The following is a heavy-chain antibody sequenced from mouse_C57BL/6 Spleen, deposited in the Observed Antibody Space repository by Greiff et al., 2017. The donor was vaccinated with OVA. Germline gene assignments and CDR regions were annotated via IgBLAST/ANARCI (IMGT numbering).Heavy chain of an antibody. CDR1: GYTFTSYW. Sequence: QVQLQQPGAELVRPGSSVKLSCKASGYTFTSYWMHWVKQRPIQGLEWIGNIDPSDRETHYNQKFKDKATLTVDKSSSTAYMQLSSLTSEDSAVYYCVGGAWFAYWGQGTLVTVSA. J-gene: IGHJ3*01. CDR3: VGGAWFAY. CDR2: IDPSDRET. V-gene: IGHV1-52*01.